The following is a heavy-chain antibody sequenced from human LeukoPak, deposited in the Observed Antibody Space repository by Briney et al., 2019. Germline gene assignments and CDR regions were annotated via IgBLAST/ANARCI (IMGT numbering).Heavy chain of an antibody. Sequence: GGSLRLSCVGSGFTFTTTTMSWVRQAPGKGLEWVASMKEDGSEERYVDSVKGRFTISRDNAKNSLYLQMNSLRAEDTALYYCAKVNYYDSSGYFDYRGQGTLVTVSS. CDR3: AKVNYYDSSGYFDY. CDR1: GFTFTTTT. D-gene: IGHD3-22*01. CDR2: MKEDGSEE. J-gene: IGHJ4*02. V-gene: IGHV3-7*03.